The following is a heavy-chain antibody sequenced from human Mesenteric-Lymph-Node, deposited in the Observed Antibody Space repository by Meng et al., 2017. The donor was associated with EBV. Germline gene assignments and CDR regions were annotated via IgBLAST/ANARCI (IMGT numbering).Heavy chain of an antibody. CDR2: IYYSGST. V-gene: IGHV4-39*01. J-gene: IGHJ5*02. Sequence: QLQLQESGSGLVKPSETLSLTCTVSGGSISSSNYYWGWIRQPPGKGLEWIGSIYYSGSTHYNPSLKSRVTISEDTSKNQFSLKVSSVIAADTAVYYCARREASSPGWFDPWGQGTLVTVSS. D-gene: IGHD6-13*01. CDR1: GGSISSSNYY. CDR3: ARREASSPGWFDP.